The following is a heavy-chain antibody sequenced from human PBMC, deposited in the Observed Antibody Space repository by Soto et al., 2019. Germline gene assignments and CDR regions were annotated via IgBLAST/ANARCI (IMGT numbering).Heavy chain of an antibody. D-gene: IGHD3-3*01. V-gene: IGHV3-74*01. J-gene: IGHJ6*02. CDR2: INSDGSST. Sequence: GSLRLSCAASGFTFSSYWMHWVRQAPGKGLVWVSRINSDGSSTSYADSVKGRFTISRDNAKNTLYLQMNSLRAEDTAVYYCARGSNYDFWSGYGYYYYYGMDVWGQGTTVTVSS. CDR1: GFTFSSYW. CDR3: ARGSNYDFWSGYGYYYYYGMDV.